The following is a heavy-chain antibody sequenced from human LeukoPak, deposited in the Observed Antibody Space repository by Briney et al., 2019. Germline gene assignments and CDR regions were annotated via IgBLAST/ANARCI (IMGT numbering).Heavy chain of an antibody. CDR3: AKGPYDFWSGSLLTPGAFDI. Sequence: GASVKVSCKASGGTFSSYAMSWVRQAPGKGLEWVSAISGSGGSTYYADSVKGRFAISRDNSKNTLYLQMNSLRAEDTAVYYCAKGPYDFWSGSLLTPGAFDIWGQGTMVTVSS. D-gene: IGHD3-3*01. V-gene: IGHV3-23*01. J-gene: IGHJ3*02. CDR2: ISGSGGST. CDR1: GGTFSSYA.